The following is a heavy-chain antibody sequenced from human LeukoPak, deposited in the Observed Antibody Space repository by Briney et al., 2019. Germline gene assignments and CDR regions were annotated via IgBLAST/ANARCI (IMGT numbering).Heavy chain of an antibody. CDR1: GGSISSYY. CDR3: ARSQYSTGLFDF. Sequence: PSETLSLTCTVSGGSISSYYWNWIRQPPGKGLDWIGYIYHSGSTKYNPSLRSRVTISEDTSKNQYSLNLRSMTAADTAVYYCARSQYSTGLFDFWGQGTLVTVSS. D-gene: IGHD6-25*01. CDR2: IYHSGST. J-gene: IGHJ4*02. V-gene: IGHV4-59*01.